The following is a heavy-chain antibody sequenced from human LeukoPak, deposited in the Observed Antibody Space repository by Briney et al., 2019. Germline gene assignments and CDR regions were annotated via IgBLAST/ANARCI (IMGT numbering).Heavy chain of an antibody. CDR1: GFTFNNYE. V-gene: IGHV3-48*03. CDR2: ISSTSGTK. J-gene: IGHJ3*02. D-gene: IGHD3-22*01. Sequence: GGSLRLSCAASGFTFNNYEMNWVRQAPGKGREGVSYISSTSGTKDYADSVKGRFTISRDSTKNSLYLQMNSLRAEDTAVYYCATALYDSSDSDAFDIWGQGTMVTVSS. CDR3: ATALYDSSDSDAFDI.